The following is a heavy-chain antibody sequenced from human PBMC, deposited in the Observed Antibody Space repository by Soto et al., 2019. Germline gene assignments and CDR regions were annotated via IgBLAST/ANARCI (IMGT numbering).Heavy chain of an antibody. CDR3: AKDASMLIWGSSLY. CDR1: GFTFSSYA. CDR2: ISGSGGST. Sequence: GSLRLSCAASGFTFSSYAMSWVRQAPGKWLEWVSAISGSGGSTYYADSVKGRFTISRDNSKNTLYLQMNSLRAEDTAVYYCAKDASMLIWGSSLYWGQGTLVTVSP. J-gene: IGHJ4*02. D-gene: IGHD3-16*01. V-gene: IGHV3-23*01.